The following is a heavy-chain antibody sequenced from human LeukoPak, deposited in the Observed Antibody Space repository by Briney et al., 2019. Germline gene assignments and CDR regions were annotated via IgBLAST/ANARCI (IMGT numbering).Heavy chain of an antibody. J-gene: IGHJ2*01. CDR3: AKAEAMIVVGNTGPPWYFDL. D-gene: IGHD3-22*01. V-gene: IGHV3-23*01. CDR2: ISGSGGST. CDR1: GFTFSSYA. Sequence: GGSLRLSCAASGFTFSSYAMSWVRQAPGKGLEWVSAISGSGGSTYYADSVKGRFTISRDNSKNTLYLQMNSLRAEDTAVYYCAKAEAMIVVGNTGPPWYFDLWGRGTLVTVSS.